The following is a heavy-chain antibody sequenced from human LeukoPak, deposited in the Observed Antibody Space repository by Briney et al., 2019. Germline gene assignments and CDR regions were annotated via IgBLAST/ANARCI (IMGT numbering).Heavy chain of an antibody. CDR3: ARVGSGSYYHAAFDI. CDR1: GYTFTSYD. J-gene: IGHJ3*02. CDR2: MNPNSGNT. D-gene: IGHD1-26*01. Sequence: ASVKVSCKASGYTFTSYDINWVRQATGQGLEWMGWMNPNSGNTGYAQKFQGRVTMTTDTSTSTAYMELRSLRSDDTAVYYCARVGSGSYYHAAFDIWGQGTMVTVSS. V-gene: IGHV1-8*02.